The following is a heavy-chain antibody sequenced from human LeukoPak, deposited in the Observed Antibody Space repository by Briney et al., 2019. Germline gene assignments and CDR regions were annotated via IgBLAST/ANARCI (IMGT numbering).Heavy chain of an antibody. CDR1: GGSFSGYY. J-gene: IGHJ4*02. CDR2: INHSGST. CDR3: TRAGLSSGWYVGY. Sequence: SETLSLTCAVYGGSFSGYYWSWIRQPPGKGLEWIGEINHSGSTNYNPSLKSRVTISVDTSKNQFSLKLSSVTAADTAVYYCTRAGLSSGWYVGYWGQGTLVTVSS. V-gene: IGHV4-34*01. D-gene: IGHD6-19*01.